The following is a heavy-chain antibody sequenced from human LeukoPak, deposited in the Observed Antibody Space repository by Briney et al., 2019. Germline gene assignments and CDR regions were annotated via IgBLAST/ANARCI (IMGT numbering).Heavy chain of an antibody. CDR3: ARLVSGSYFGY. V-gene: IGHV3-66*02. J-gene: IGHJ4*02. CDR1: GFTFSSYA. CDR2: IYSGGST. Sequence: GGSLRLSCAASGFTFSSYAMHWVRQAPGKGLEWVSLIYSGGSTYYADSVRGRFTISRDNSRNTLYLQMNSLRAEDTAVYYCARLVSGSYFGYWGQGALVTVSS. D-gene: IGHD1-26*01.